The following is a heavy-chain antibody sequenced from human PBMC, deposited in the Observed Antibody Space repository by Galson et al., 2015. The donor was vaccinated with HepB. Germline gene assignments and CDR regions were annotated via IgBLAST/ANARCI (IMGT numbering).Heavy chain of an antibody. CDR2: IFPDDSDT. CDR1: GYSFDINW. Sequence: QSGAEVKKPGESLKISCEGSGYSFDINWIDWVRQMPGKGLEWMGRIFPDDSDTTYNPSFQGQITMSVNRSMKTAYLQWSSLRPSDTAMYFCAAEWKWGGAFDLWGQGTMVTVSS. J-gene: IGHJ3*01. CDR3: AAEWKWGGAFDL. V-gene: IGHV5-51*01. D-gene: IGHD3-3*01.